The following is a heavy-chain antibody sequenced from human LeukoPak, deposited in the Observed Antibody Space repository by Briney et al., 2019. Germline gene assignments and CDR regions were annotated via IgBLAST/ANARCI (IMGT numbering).Heavy chain of an antibody. V-gene: IGHV3-30*02. CDR3: AIDLLEWLSLEDAFDI. CDR1: GFTFSSYG. J-gene: IGHJ3*02. CDR2: IRYDGSNK. Sequence: GGSLRLSCAASGFTFSSYGMQWVRQAPGKGLEWVAFIRYDGSNKYYADSVKGRFTISRDNSKNTLYLQMNSLRAEDTAVYYCAIDLLEWLSLEDAFDIWGQGTMVTVSS. D-gene: IGHD3-3*01.